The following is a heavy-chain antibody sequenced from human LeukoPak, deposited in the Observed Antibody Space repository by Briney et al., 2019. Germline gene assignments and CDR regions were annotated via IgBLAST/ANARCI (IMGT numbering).Heavy chain of an antibody. J-gene: IGHJ5*02. D-gene: IGHD3-9*01. CDR3: AKDWHILTGRNCFDP. CDR1: GYTFTSYY. V-gene: IGHV1-46*01. Sequence: ASVKVSCKASGYTFTSYYMHWVRQAPGQGLEWRGIINPSGGSTSYAQKFQGRVTMSTDTSTSTAYMELRSLTFDDTAIYYCAKDWHILTGRNCFDPWGQGTLVTVSS. CDR2: INPSGGST.